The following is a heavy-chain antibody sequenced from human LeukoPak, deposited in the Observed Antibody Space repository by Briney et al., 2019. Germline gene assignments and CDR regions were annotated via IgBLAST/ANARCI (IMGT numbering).Heavy chain of an antibody. D-gene: IGHD2-21*01. CDR2: INAGNGNT. Sequence: ASVKVSCNASGYTFTSYAMHWVRQAPGQRLEWMGWINAGNGNTKYSQEFQGRVTITRDTSASTAYMELSSLRSEDMAVYYCARGPHRLLWGHFDYWGQGTLVTVSS. CDR3: ARGPHRLLWGHFDY. J-gene: IGHJ4*02. CDR1: GYTFTSYA. V-gene: IGHV1-3*03.